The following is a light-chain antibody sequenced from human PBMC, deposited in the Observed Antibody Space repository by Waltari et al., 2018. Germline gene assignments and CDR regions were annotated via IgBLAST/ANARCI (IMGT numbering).Light chain of an antibody. V-gene: IGLV2-14*03. Sequence: QSALTQPASVSGSPGQSVTIPCTGTSRAVGRSDQISWYRQYPGTAPTLLSFYMNNRPSGVSNRFSGSRSGNTASLTISGLQPDDEADYYCNSYTITNTIIFGGGTRLTVL. CDR3: NSYTITNTII. CDR1: SRAVGRSDQ. J-gene: IGLJ2*01. CDR2: YMN.